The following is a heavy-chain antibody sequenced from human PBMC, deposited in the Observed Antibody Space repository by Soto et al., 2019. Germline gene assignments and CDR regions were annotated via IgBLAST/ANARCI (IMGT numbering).Heavy chain of an antibody. CDR1: GSTFSSSW. CDR2: INSGASTT. J-gene: IGHJ4*02. Sequence: GSLRLSCAASGSTFSSSWMHWVRQAPGKGLVWVSRINSGASTTNYADSVKGRFTISRDNAKNTLYLQMDSLTAEDKAVYYCARGPSGWFGYDYWGQGTLVTVSS. D-gene: IGHD6-19*01. CDR3: ARGPSGWFGYDY. V-gene: IGHV3-74*01.